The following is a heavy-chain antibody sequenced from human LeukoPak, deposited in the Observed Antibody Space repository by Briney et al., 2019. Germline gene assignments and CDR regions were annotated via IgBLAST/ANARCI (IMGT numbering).Heavy chain of an antibody. D-gene: IGHD3-22*01. CDR2: IYYSGST. V-gene: IGHV4-59*08. Sequence: PSETLSLTCTVSGGSISSYYWSWIRQPPGKGLEWIGYIYYSGSTNYNPSLKSRVTISVDTSKNQFSLKLSSVTAADTAVYYCARHDYYDSSGSYGMDVWGQGTTVTVSS. CDR3: ARHDYYDSSGSYGMDV. CDR1: GGSISSYY. J-gene: IGHJ6*02.